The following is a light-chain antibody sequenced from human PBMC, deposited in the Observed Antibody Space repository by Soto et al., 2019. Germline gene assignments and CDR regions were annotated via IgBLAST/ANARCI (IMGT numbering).Light chain of an antibody. Sequence: QSALTQPASVSGSPGQAITISCTGTSSDVGGYNYVSWYQQHPGRAPKLMIYDVNTRPSGVSSRFSGSKSGNTASLTISGLPAEDEADYYCSSYTSSSILVVFGGGTKLTVL. CDR3: SSYTSSSILVV. J-gene: IGLJ2*01. CDR1: SSDVGGYNY. V-gene: IGLV2-14*01. CDR2: DVN.